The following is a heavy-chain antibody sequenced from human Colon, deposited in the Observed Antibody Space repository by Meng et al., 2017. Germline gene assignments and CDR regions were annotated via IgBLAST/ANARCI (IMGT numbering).Heavy chain of an antibody. J-gene: IGHJ4*02. CDR2: IIPIFGKT. D-gene: IGHD1-1*01. CDR3: ARERVATTAVDF. Sequence: VQLVQTGAEVRRPGSSVKLSCKASGVTFNNCAFNWVRQAPGQGLEWMGEIIPIFGKTNYAQKFQGRVTITADGSTNTSFMELSSLISEDSAVYYCARERVATTAVDFWGLGTLVTVSS. CDR1: GVTFNNCA. V-gene: IGHV1-69*01.